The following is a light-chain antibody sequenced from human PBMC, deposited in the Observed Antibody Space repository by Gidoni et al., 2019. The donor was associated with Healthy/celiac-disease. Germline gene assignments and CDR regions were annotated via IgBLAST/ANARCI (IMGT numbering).Light chain of an antibody. CDR2: GNS. Sequence: QSVPTQPPSVSGAPSQRVTIPCTGSSSNIGAGYGVHWYQQLPGTAPKLLIYGNSNRPSGVPDRFSGSKSGTSASLAITGLQAEDEADYYCQSYDSSLRVFGGGTKLTVL. J-gene: IGLJ2*01. CDR3: QSYDSSLRV. CDR1: SSNIGAGYG. V-gene: IGLV1-40*01.